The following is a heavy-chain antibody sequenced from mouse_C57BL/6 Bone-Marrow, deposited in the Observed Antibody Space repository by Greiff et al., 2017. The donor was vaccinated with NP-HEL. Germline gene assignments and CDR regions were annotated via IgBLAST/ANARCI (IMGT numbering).Heavy chain of an antibody. Sequence: QVQLQQPGAELVKPGASVKLSCKASGYTFTSYWMQWVKQRPGQGLEWIGELDPSDSYTNYNQKFKGKATLTVDTSSSTAYMQLSSLTSEDSAVYYCAREGPTIVTPYYFDYWGQGTTLTVSS. CDR2: LDPSDSYT. V-gene: IGHV1-50*01. CDR1: GYTFTSYW. J-gene: IGHJ2*01. D-gene: IGHD2-5*01. CDR3: AREGPTIVTPYYFDY.